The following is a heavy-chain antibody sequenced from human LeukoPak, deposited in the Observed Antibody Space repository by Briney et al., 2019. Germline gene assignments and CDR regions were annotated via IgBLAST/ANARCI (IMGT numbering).Heavy chain of an antibody. V-gene: IGHV4-59*01. J-gene: IGHJ6*02. CDR3: ARDPGRFLEWPV. CDR1: GGSISSYY. D-gene: IGHD3-3*01. CDR2: IYYSGST. Sequence: SETLSLTCTVSGGSISSYYWSWIRQPPGKGLEWIGYIYYSGSTNYNPSLKSRVTISVDTSKNQFSLKLSSVTAADTAVYYCARDPGRFLEWPVWGQGTTVTVSS.